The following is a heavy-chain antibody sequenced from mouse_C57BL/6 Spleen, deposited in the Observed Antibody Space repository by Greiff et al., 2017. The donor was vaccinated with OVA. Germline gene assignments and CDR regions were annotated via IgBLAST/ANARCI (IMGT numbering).Heavy chain of an antibody. D-gene: IGHD2-4*01. V-gene: IGHV1-15*01. CDR3: TREGLPFAY. Sequence: QVQLQPSWAELVRPGASVTLSCKASGYTFTDYEMHWVKQTPVHGLEWIGAIDPETGGTAYNQKFKGKAILTADKSSSTAYMELRSLTSEDSAVYYCTREGLPFAYWGQGTLVTVSA. CDR1: GYTFTDYE. CDR2: IDPETGGT. J-gene: IGHJ3*01.